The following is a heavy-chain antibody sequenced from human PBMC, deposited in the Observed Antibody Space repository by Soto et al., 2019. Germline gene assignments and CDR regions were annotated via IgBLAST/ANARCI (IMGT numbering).Heavy chain of an antibody. D-gene: IGHD5-12*01. V-gene: IGHV1-18*01. CDR1: GYTFTSYG. CDR2: ISVFKGTT. CDR3: AREGSTIRNYDYYYYGMDV. J-gene: IGHJ6*02. Sequence: ASVKVSCKASGYTFTSYGVSWVRQAPGQGLEWMGWISVFKGTTNYAQKFQGRVTMTTDTSTSTAHMELRSLRSDDTAVYYCAREGSTIRNYDYYYYGMDVWAQGTTVTVSS.